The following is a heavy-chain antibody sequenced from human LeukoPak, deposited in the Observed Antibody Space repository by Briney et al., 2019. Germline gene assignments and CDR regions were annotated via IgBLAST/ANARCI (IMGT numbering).Heavy chain of an antibody. V-gene: IGHV3-23*01. CDR1: GFTFSSYG. D-gene: IGHD1-1*01. J-gene: IGHJ4*02. Sequence: GGTLRLSCAASGFTFSSYGMSWVRQAPGKGLEWVSAISGSGGSTYYADSVKGRFTISRDNSKNTLYLQMNSLRAEDTAVYYCAKSVAYNWNDKGGDHFDYWGQGTLVTVSS. CDR3: AKSVAYNWNDKGGDHFDY. CDR2: ISGSGGST.